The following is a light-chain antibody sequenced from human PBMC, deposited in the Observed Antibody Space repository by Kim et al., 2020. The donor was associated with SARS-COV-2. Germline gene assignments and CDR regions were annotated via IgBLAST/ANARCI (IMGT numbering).Light chain of an antibody. V-gene: IGKV1-12*01. Sequence: ASVGDRGTITCRASQGIGNWLAWYQQKPGKAPKLLISGASSLLNWVPSRCSGSGSGTDFTLTISSLQPEDFATYYCQQANTFPLTFGGGTKVDIK. CDR2: GAS. J-gene: IGKJ4*01. CDR3: QQANTFPLT. CDR1: QGIGNW.